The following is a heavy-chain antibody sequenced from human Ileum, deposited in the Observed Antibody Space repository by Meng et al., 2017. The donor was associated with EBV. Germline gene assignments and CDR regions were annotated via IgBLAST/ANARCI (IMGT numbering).Heavy chain of an antibody. D-gene: IGHD1-26*01. CDR2: IFHVGTG. CDR1: GYSISSHRW. CDR3: AARVGGSYSGFDL. V-gene: IGHV4-4*03. J-gene: IGHJ4*02. Sequence: VRSPGAGPGLGMPLGPRSSTCAVSGYSISSHRWWGWVRQPPTKGPEWIGEIFHVGTGNYNPSLKSRVTISMDTSKNQISLGLTSVTAADTAVYYCAARVGGSYSGFDLWGQGTLVTVSS.